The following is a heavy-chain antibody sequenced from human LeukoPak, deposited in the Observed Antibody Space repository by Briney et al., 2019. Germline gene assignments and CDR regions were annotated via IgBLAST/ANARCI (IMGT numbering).Heavy chain of an antibody. CDR3: ARGVTNYYYYYMDV. J-gene: IGHJ6*03. CDR2: IYASGST. V-gene: IGHV4-4*07. D-gene: IGHD4-17*01. CDR1: GGSISSYY. Sequence: SEILSLTCTVSGGSISSYYWSWIRQPAGKALEWIGRIYASGSTNYNPSLKSRVTMSVDTSKNQFSLKLSSVTAADTAVYYCARGVTNYYYYYMDVWGKGTTVTVSS.